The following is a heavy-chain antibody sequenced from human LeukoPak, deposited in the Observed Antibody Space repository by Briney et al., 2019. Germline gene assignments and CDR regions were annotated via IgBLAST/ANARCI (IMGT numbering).Heavy chain of an antibody. Sequence: SETLSLTCTVSGGSISSSSYYWGWIRQPPGKGLEWIGRIYYSGSTYYNPSLKSRVTISVDTSKNQFSLKLSSVTAADTAVYYCASNYYGSGSYYPYYFDYWGQGTLVTVSS. D-gene: IGHD3-10*01. J-gene: IGHJ4*02. CDR2: IYYSGST. V-gene: IGHV4-39*01. CDR3: ASNYYGSGSYYPYYFDY. CDR1: GGSISSSSYY.